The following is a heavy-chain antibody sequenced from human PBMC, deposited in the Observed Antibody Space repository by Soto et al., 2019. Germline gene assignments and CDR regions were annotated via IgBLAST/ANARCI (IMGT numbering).Heavy chain of an antibody. CDR2: ISSSSSYI. J-gene: IGHJ4*02. CDR3: ARDRADDYDILTGYYIFDY. V-gene: IGHV3-21*01. Sequence: VQLVESGGGLVKPGGSLRLSCAASGFTFSSYSMNWVRQAPGKGLEWVSSISSSSSYIYYADSVKGRFTISRDNAKNSLYLQMNSLRAEDTAVYYCARDRADDYDILTGYYIFDYWGQGTLVTVSS. D-gene: IGHD3-9*01. CDR1: GFTFSSYS.